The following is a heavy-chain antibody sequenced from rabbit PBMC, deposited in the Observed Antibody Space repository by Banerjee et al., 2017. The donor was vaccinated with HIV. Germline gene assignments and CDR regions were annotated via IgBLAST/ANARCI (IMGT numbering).Heavy chain of an antibody. CDR3: ARDGAGYAGYGYARL. Sequence: QSLEESGGDLVKPGASLTLTCIASGFSFSSDCWMCWVRQAPGKGLEWIACISTVDGNTYYASWAKGRFTISSTSSTTVTLQMTSLTAADTATYFCARDGAGYAGYGYARLWGPGTLVTVS. CDR1: GFSFSSDCW. CDR2: ISTVDGNT. J-gene: IGHJ4*01. V-gene: IGHV1S40*01. D-gene: IGHD6-1*01.